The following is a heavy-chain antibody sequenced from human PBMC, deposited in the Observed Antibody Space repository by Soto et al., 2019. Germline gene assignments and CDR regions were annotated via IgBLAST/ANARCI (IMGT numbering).Heavy chain of an antibody. CDR1: GFSLSTSGVG. V-gene: IGHV2-5*02. CDR3: AYLPCSGGSCYWFSYSGMDV. D-gene: IGHD2-15*01. CDR2: IYWDDDK. Sequence: QITLKESGPTLVKPTQTLTLTCTFSGFSLSTSGVGVAWIRQPPGKALEWLALIYWDDDKRYRPSLETRLTVTKDTPQNQVVVSMTNMDSVDTATYYCAYLPCSGGSCYWFSYSGMDVWGQGTTVTVSS. J-gene: IGHJ6*02.